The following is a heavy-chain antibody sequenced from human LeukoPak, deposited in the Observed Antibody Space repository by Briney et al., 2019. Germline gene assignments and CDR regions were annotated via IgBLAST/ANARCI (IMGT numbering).Heavy chain of an antibody. CDR3: AKAYSSGWYLGENWFDH. Sequence: GGSLRLSCATSGFTFSTYAMSWVRQAPGKGLEWVSAISGSGGSTYYADSVKGRFTISRDNSKNTLYLQMNSLRAEDTAVYYCAKAYSSGWYLGENWFDHWGQGTLVTVSS. CDR1: GFTFSTYA. V-gene: IGHV3-23*01. D-gene: IGHD6-19*01. CDR2: ISGSGGST. J-gene: IGHJ5*02.